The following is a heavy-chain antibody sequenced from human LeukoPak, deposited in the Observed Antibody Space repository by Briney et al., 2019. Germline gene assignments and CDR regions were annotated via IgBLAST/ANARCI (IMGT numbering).Heavy chain of an antibody. V-gene: IGHV1-2*02. J-gene: IGHJ5*02. D-gene: IGHD6-19*01. CDR2: FNPNSGGT. CDR1: GYSLTASF. Sequence: ASVKLSCTPSGYSLTASFMHWARRAPGQGLGWMGWFNPNSGGTNNDQKLQARGTMTSDTSTNTAYMELSRLRSDDASVYYCARDGSGWYWFDPWGQGTLVTVSS. CDR3: ARDGSGWYWFDP.